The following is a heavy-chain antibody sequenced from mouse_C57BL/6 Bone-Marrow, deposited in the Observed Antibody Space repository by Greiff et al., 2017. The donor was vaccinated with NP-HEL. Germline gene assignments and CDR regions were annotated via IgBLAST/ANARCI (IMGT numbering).Heavy chain of an antibody. J-gene: IGHJ4*01. V-gene: IGHV1-64*01. Sequence: QVQLQQHGAELVKPGASVKLSCKASGYTFTSYWMHWVKQRPGQGLEWIGMIHPNSGSTNYNEKFKSKATLTVDKSSSTAYMQLSSLTSEDSAVYYCARSSNYDYAMDYWGQGTSVTVSS. CDR1: GYTFTSYW. D-gene: IGHD2-5*01. CDR3: ARSSNYDYAMDY. CDR2: IHPNSGST.